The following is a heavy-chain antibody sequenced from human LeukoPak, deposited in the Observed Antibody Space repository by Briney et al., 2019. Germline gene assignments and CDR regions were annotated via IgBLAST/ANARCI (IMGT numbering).Heavy chain of an antibody. CDR2: IYTSGST. CDR3: ARGIVVVAATLVYYFDY. Sequence: SETLSLTCTVSGGSISSYYWSWIRQPAGKGLEWIGRIYTSGSTNYNPSLKSRVTMSVDTSKNQFSLKLSSVTAADTAVYYCARGIVVVAATLVYYFDYWGQGTLVTVSS. CDR1: GGSISSYY. D-gene: IGHD2-15*01. J-gene: IGHJ4*02. V-gene: IGHV4-4*07.